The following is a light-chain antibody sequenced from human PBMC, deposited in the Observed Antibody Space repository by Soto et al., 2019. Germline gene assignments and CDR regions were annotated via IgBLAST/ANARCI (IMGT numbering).Light chain of an antibody. J-gene: IGLJ2*01. CDR1: SSDVGGYNY. V-gene: IGLV2-14*01. CDR3: NSYTSSSTWI. CDR2: EVS. Sequence: LTQPASVSGSPGQSITISCTGTSSDVGGYNYVSWYQQHPGKAPKLMIYEVSNRPSGVSDRFSGSKSGNTASLTISGLQAEDEADYYCNSYTSSSTWIFGGGTKLTVL.